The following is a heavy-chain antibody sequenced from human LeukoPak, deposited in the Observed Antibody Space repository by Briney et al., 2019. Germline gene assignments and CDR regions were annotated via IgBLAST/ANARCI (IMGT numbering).Heavy chain of an antibody. CDR1: GASISSNTYY. J-gene: IGHJ4*02. D-gene: IGHD6-13*01. Sequence: SETLSLTCIVSGASISSNTYYWAWISQAPGKGLEWIGNIFYSGGTYYNPSLKSRVTISVDTSKNQFSLKVGCVTAADAAVYYCARRDRISAAGFGYSGQGTLVTVSS. V-gene: IGHV4-39*01. CDR2: IFYSGGT. CDR3: ARRDRISAAGFGY.